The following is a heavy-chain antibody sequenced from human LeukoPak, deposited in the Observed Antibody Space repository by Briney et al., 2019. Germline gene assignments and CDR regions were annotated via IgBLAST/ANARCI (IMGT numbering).Heavy chain of an antibody. D-gene: IGHD6-13*01. CDR1: GGSISSYY. CDR2: IYYSGST. V-gene: IGHV4-59*01. Sequence: PSETLSLTYTVSGGSISSYYWSWIRQPPGKGLEWIGHIYYSGSTDYNPSLKSRVTISVDTSKNQFSLKLSSVTAADTAVYYCARDRGQQLAHFDYWGQGTLVTVSS. CDR3: ARDRGQQLAHFDY. J-gene: IGHJ4*02.